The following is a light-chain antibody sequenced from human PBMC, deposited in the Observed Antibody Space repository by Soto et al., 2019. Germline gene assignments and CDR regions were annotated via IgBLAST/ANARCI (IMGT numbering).Light chain of an antibody. J-gene: IGKJ4*01. Sequence: EIVMTQSPATLSVSPGERATLSCRASQNVNSNLAWYQQKPGQVPRLLIYDASARATGIPARFSGSGSGAEFTLAISGLQSEDFAVYYCQQYNNWPLTFGGGTKVEIK. V-gene: IGKV3D-15*01. CDR1: QNVNSN. CDR3: QQYNNWPLT. CDR2: DAS.